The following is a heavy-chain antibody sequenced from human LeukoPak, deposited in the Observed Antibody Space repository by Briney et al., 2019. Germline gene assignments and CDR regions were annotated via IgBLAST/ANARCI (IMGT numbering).Heavy chain of an antibody. CDR3: ARANYYYYYMDV. D-gene: IGHD5-24*01. Sequence: ASVKVSCKASAYTFTSYYMHWVRQAPGQGLEWMGIINPSGGSTSYAQKFQGRVTMTRDMSTSTVYMELSSLRSEDTAVYYCARANYYYYYMDVWGKGTTVTVSS. V-gene: IGHV1-46*01. J-gene: IGHJ6*03. CDR1: AYTFTSYY. CDR2: INPSGGST.